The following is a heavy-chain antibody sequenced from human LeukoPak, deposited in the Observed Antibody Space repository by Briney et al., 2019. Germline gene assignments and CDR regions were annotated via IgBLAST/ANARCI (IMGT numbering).Heavy chain of an antibody. CDR1: GYTFTSYA. Sequence: ASVKVSCKASGYTFTSYAISWVRQAPGQGLEWMGWISAYNGNTNYAQKLQGRVTMTTDTSTSTAYMELRSLRSDDTAVYYCARDRAVGNSSGWHNCFDPWGQGTLVTVSS. D-gene: IGHD6-19*01. CDR2: ISAYNGNT. V-gene: IGHV1-18*01. CDR3: ARDRAVGNSSGWHNCFDP. J-gene: IGHJ5*02.